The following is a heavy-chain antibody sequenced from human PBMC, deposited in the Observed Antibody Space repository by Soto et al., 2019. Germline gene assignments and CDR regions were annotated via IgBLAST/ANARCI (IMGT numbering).Heavy chain of an antibody. Sequence: GGAPRLSPAAPRFEFWNYSLNWVRPAPGEGLEWASLISATGGGTYYADSVKGRFTISRDNSHNTLYLQVHSLTAEDTAVYYCAKDRRAGGNSAFYFDFWGQGAQVTVSS. V-gene: IGHV3-23*01. D-gene: IGHD3-16*01. CDR1: RFEFWNYS. CDR2: ISATGGGT. J-gene: IGHJ4*02. CDR3: AKDRRAGGNSAFYFDF.